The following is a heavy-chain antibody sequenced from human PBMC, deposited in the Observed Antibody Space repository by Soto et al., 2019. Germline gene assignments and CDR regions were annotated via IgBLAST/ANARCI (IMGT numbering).Heavy chain of an antibody. CDR1: GFTFSSYA. CDR3: ARDSESGYDGDYYGMDV. D-gene: IGHD5-12*01. V-gene: IGHV3-30-3*01. CDR2: ISYDGSNK. J-gene: IGHJ6*02. Sequence: PGGSLRLSCAASGFTFSSYAMHWVRQAPGKGLEWVAVISYDGSNKYYADSVKGRFTISRDNSKNTLYLQMNSLRAEDTAVYYCARDSESGYDGDYYGMDVWGQGTTVTVSS.